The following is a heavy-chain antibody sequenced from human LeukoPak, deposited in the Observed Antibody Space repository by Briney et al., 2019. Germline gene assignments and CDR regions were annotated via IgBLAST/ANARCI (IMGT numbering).Heavy chain of an antibody. V-gene: IGHV4-59*01. Sequence: SETLSLTCTVSGGSIISYYWSWIRQPPGKGLEWIGYIYYSGNTNYNPSLKSRVTISVDTSKNQFSLKLSSVTAADTAVYYCARYSYCGADCYDVFDTWGQGTMVTVSS. J-gene: IGHJ3*02. CDR3: ARYSYCGADCYDVFDT. CDR2: IYYSGNT. D-gene: IGHD2-21*02. CDR1: GGSIISYY.